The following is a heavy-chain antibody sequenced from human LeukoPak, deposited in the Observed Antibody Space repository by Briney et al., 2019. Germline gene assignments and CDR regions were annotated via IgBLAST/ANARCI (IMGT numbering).Heavy chain of an antibody. CDR2: ISGSGGST. Sequence: PGGSLRLSCAASGFTFSSYAMSWVRQAPGKGLEWVSAISGSGGSTYYADSVKGRFTISRDNSKNTLYLQMNSLRAEDTAVYYCAKDLRPARITPDLQEGGQGTLVTVSS. D-gene: IGHD2-15*01. V-gene: IGHV3-23*01. CDR1: GFTFSSYA. CDR3: AKDLRPARITPDLQE. J-gene: IGHJ4*02.